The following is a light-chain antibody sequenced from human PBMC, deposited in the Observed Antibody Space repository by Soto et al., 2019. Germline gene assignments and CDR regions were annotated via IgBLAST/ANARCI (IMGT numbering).Light chain of an antibody. V-gene: IGLV1-51*01. CDR1: SSNIGNND. CDR3: GTWDSSLSAVV. CDR2: DNN. J-gene: IGLJ2*01. Sequence: QSVLTQPPSVSAAPGQTVTISCSGSSSNIGNNDVSWYQQLPGTAPTLLIYDNNKRPSGIPDRFSGSKSGTSATLGITGLQTGDEADYYCGTWDSSLSAVVFGGGTKLTVL.